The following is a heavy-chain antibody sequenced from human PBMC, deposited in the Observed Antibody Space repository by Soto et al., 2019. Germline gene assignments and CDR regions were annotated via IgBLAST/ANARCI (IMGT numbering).Heavy chain of an antibody. V-gene: IGHV3-30-3*01. D-gene: IGHD5-18*01. CDR2: ISYDGSNK. CDR3: ARRDTAMGMDFDY. J-gene: IGHJ4*02. CDR1: GFTFSSYA. Sequence: GGSLRLSCAASGFTFSSYAMHWVRQAPGKGLEWVAVISYDGSNKYYADSVKGRFTISRDNSKNTLYLQMNSLRAEDTAVYYCARRDTAMGMDFDYWGQGTLVTVSS.